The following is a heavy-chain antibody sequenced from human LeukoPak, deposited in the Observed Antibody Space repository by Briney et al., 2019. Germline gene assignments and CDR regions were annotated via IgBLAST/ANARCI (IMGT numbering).Heavy chain of an antibody. J-gene: IGHJ4*02. CDR2: INHSGNT. CDR3: ARKAVGETSNYFDY. CDR1: GGSFSGYY. Sequence: SETLSLTCAVYGGSFSGYYWTWIRQPPGKGLEWIGEINHSGNTNYNPSLKSRVTISVDTPKNQISLKLSSVTAADTAVYYCARKAVGETSNYFDYWGQGTLVTVSS. V-gene: IGHV4-34*01. D-gene: IGHD1-26*01.